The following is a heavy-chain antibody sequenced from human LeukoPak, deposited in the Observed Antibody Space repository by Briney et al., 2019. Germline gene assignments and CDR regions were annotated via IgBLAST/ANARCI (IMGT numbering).Heavy chain of an antibody. V-gene: IGHV4-34*01. J-gene: IGHJ6*03. CDR3: ARESYDYVWGSYRSYYYYMDV. D-gene: IGHD3-16*02. Sequence: PSETLSLTCAVYGESFSGYYWSWIRQPPGKGLEWIAEITHTGSTNYNPSLKSRVTISVDTSKNQFSLNLSSVTAADTAVYYCARESYDYVWGSYRSYYYYMDVWGKGTTVTISS. CDR1: GESFSGYY. CDR2: ITHTGST.